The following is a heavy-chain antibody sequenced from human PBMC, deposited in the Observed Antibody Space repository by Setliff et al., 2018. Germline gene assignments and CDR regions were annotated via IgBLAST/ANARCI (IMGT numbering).Heavy chain of an antibody. D-gene: IGHD1-7*01. CDR1: GFTFSTYA. Sequence: LRLSCAASGFTFSTYAMSWVRQAPGKGLEWVSTIYSGDRNTFYTDSVQGRFTISRDGSKNTLFLHMTSLRAEDTAVYYCAKPQVELRWGFESWGQGTPVTVSS. CDR2: IYSGDRNT. CDR3: AKPQVELRWGFES. J-gene: IGHJ4*02. V-gene: IGHV3-23*03.